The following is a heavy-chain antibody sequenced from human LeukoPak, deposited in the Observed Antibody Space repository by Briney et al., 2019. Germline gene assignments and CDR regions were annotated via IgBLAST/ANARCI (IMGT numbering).Heavy chain of an antibody. J-gene: IGHJ4*02. CDR1: GFTFSNYW. V-gene: IGHV3-30*02. CDR2: IRYDGSNK. Sequence: GGSLRLSCAASGFTFSNYWMHWVRQAPGKGLEWVAFIRYDGSNKYYADSVKGRFTISRDNSKNTLYLQMNSLRAEDTAVYYCAKGSYYDSSGYSYWGQGTLVTVSS. D-gene: IGHD3-22*01. CDR3: AKGSYYDSSGYSY.